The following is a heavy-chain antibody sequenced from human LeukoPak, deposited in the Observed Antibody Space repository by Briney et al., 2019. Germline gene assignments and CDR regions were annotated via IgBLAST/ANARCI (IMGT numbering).Heavy chain of an antibody. V-gene: IGHV4-39*07. J-gene: IGHJ5*02. CDR3: ARARYSDFLSGRSYAFDP. CDR1: GGSISSNSYY. CDR2: VYYTGST. D-gene: IGHD3-3*01. Sequence: SETLSLTCTVSGGSISSNSYYWGWIRQPPGKGLEWVGTVYYTGSTYYNPSLKSRVTISVDTSKNQFSLKLNSVTAADTAVYYCARARYSDFLSGRSYAFDPWGQGIMVTVSS.